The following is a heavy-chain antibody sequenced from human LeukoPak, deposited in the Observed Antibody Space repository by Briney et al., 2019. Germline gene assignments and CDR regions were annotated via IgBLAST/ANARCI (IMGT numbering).Heavy chain of an antibody. D-gene: IGHD3-10*01. V-gene: IGHV3-23*01. CDR3: ARDSPSVYYRLGAFDI. Sequence: GGSLRLSCAASGFTFSSYAMSWVRQAPGKGLEWVSAISGSGGTTYYADSVKGRFTISRDNAKNSLYLQMDSLRAEDTAMYYCARDSPSVYYRLGAFDIWGQGTMVTVSS. CDR1: GFTFSSYA. CDR2: ISGSGGTT. J-gene: IGHJ3*02.